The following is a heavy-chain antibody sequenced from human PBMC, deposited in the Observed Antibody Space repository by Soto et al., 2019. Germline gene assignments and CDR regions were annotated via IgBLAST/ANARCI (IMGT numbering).Heavy chain of an antibody. Sequence: QVQLMQSGAEVEKPGASVKVSCKASGYTFTNYGISWVRQAPGQGLEWMGWISAYNGNTNYAQKVQGRVTMTNDTSTSTAYMELRHLRSDDTAVYYCAREGEWELLPFDYWGPGTLVTVSS. CDR3: AREGEWELLPFDY. V-gene: IGHV1-18*01. J-gene: IGHJ4*02. CDR2: ISAYNGNT. CDR1: GYTFTNYG. D-gene: IGHD1-26*01.